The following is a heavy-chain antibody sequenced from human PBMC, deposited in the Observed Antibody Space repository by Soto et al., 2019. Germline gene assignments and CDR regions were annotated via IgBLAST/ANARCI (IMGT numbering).Heavy chain of an antibody. J-gene: IGHJ4*02. CDR3: GRDAGRRFDY. V-gene: IGHV3-7*01. CDR1: GFTFSSYW. D-gene: IGHD6-13*01. Sequence: EVQLVESGGGLVQPGGSLRLSCAASGFTFSSYWMTWARQAPGKGLAWVASMNRDGSEKRYVDSVEGRYTISRANATTSLFLQMNSLSPEDTAVYYCGRDAGRRFDYWGQGSLVTVSS. CDR2: MNRDGSEK.